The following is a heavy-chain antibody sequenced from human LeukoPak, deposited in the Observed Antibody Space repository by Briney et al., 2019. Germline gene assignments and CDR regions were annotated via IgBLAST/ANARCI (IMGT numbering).Heavy chain of an antibody. CDR3: ARDGGYNHGHRIDY. J-gene: IGHJ4*02. Sequence: PGGSLRLSCAASGFTFSTYNLHWVRQAPGKGLEWVSLILSDGSNKYYAGSVQGRFTISRDNSKNTLYLQMNSLTAEDTAVYYCARDGGYNHGHRIDYWGQGTLVTVSS. CDR1: GFTFSTYN. D-gene: IGHD5-18*01. CDR2: ILSDGSNK. V-gene: IGHV3-30-3*01.